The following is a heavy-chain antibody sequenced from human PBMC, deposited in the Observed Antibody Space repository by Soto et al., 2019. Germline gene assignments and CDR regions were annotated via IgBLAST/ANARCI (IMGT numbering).Heavy chain of an antibody. V-gene: IGHV3-7*03. CDR1: GFTFNTYW. Sequence: EVQLVESGGGLVQPGGSLRLSCAGSGFTFNTYWMSWVRQAPGMGLEWLAIIKKDGSVTHYVDSVKGRFTISRDNAKNSLFLQMISLRADDTAVYYCARGAGWQSDYWGQGTLVTVSS. J-gene: IGHJ4*02. CDR3: ARGAGWQSDY. CDR2: IKKDGSVT. D-gene: IGHD2-15*01.